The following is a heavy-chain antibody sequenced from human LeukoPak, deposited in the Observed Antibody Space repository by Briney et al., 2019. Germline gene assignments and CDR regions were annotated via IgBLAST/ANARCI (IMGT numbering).Heavy chain of an antibody. CDR2: IYYSGST. D-gene: IGHD3-10*01. CDR3: ASVRRGFGESAKYYAYYYMGV. CDR1: GGSISSYY. Sequence: SETLSLTCTVSGGSISSYYWSWIRQPPGKGLEWIGYIYYSGSTNYNPSLKSRVTISVDTSKNQFSLKLSSVTAADTAVYYCASVRRGFGESAKYYAYYYMGVWGKGTTVTISS. J-gene: IGHJ6*03. V-gene: IGHV4-59*01.